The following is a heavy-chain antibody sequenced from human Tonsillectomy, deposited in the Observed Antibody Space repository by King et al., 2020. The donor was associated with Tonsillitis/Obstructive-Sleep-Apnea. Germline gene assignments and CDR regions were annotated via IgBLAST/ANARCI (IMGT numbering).Heavy chain of an antibody. CDR1: GFTFSGSG. Sequence: VQLVESGGGVVQPGRSLRLSCAASGFTFSGSGMHWVRQAPGKGLEWVAVISYDSINKYYADSVRGRFTISRDNSKNTLYLQMNRLRADDTAVYYCAKDLGGGWDLDYWGQGTLVIVSS. CDR3: AKDLGGGWDLDY. D-gene: IGHD6-19*01. V-gene: IGHV3-30*18. CDR2: ISYDSINK. J-gene: IGHJ4*02.